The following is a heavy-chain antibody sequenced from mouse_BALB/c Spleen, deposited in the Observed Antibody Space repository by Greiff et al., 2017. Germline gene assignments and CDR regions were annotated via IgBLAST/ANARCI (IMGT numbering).Heavy chain of an antibody. CDR3: ARTNYYGNTWFAY. V-gene: IGHV1S137*01. CDR1: GYTFTDYA. CDR2: ISTYYGDA. D-gene: IGHD2-1*01. Sequence: VQLQESGAELVRPGVSVKISCKGSGYTFTDYAMHWVKQSHAKSLEWIGVISTYYGDASYNQKFKGKATMTVDKSSSTAYMELARLTSEDSAIYYCARTNYYGNTWFAYWGQGTLVTVSA. J-gene: IGHJ3*01.